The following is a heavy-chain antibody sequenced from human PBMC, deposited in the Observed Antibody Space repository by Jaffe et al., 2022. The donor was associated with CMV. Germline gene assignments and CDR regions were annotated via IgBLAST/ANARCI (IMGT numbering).Heavy chain of an antibody. CDR3: ARGDIVVVVALFDY. CDR1: GYTFTSYA. Sequence: QVQLVQSGAEVKKPGASVKVSCKASGYTFTSYAMHWVRQAPGQRLEWMGWINAGNGNTKYSQKFQGRVTITRDTSASTAYMELSSLRSEDTAVYYCARGDIVVVVALFDYWGQGTLVTVSS. CDR2: INAGNGNT. D-gene: IGHD2-15*01. V-gene: IGHV1-3*01. J-gene: IGHJ4*02.